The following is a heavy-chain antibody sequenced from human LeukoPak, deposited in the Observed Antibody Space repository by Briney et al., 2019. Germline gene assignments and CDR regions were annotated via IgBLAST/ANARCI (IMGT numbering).Heavy chain of an antibody. J-gene: IGHJ4*02. V-gene: IGHV3-38-3*01. Sequence: PGGSLRLSCAAPGFTVSSNEMSWVRQAPGKCLEWVSSISGGSTYYADSRKGRFTISRDNSKDTLHLQMNSLRAEDTAVYYCARGGLSGSYWEGFDYWGQGTLVTVSS. CDR2: ISGGST. CDR1: GFTVSSNE. D-gene: IGHD3-10*01. CDR3: ARGGLSGSYWEGFDY.